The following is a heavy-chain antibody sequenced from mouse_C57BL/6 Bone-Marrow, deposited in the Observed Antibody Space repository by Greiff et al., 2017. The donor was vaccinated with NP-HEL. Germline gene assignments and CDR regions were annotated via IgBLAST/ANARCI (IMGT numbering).Heavy chain of an antibody. CDR2: IDPSDSYT. V-gene: IGHV1-69*01. CDR3: ARETAQAPAWFAY. CDR1: GYTFTSYW. D-gene: IGHD3-2*02. Sequence: QLQQPGAELVMPGASVKLSCKASGYTFTSYWMHWVKQRPGQGLEWIGEIDPSDSYTNYNQKFKGKSTLTVDKSSSTAYMQLSSLTSEDSAVYYCARETAQAPAWFAYWGQGTLVTVSA. J-gene: IGHJ3*01.